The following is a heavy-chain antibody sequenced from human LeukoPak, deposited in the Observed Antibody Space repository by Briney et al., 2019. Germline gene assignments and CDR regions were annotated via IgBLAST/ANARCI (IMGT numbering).Heavy chain of an antibody. CDR2: INPNSGGT. J-gene: IGHJ4*02. D-gene: IGHD3-22*01. V-gene: IGHV1-2*02. CDR3: ASEWYDCSGYYSCDY. CDR1: GYTFTCYY. Sequence: ASVKVSCKASGYTFTCYYMHWVRQAPGQRLEWMGWINPNSGGTNYAQKFQGRVTMTRDTSISTAYMELSRLRSDDTAVYYCASEWYDCSGYYSCDYWGQGTLVTVSS.